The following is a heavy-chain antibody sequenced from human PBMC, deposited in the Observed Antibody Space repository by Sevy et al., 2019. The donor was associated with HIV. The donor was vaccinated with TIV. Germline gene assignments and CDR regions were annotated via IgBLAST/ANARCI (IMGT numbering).Heavy chain of an antibody. CDR1: GFTFSSYS. CDR3: ARDNDAFDI. Sequence: GGSLRLSCAASGFTFSSYSMNWVRQAPGKGLEWVSSISSSSSYIYYEDSVKGRFTISRDNAKNSLYLQMNSLRAEDTAVYYCARDNDAFDIWGQGTMVTVSS. CDR2: ISSSSSYI. V-gene: IGHV3-21*01. J-gene: IGHJ3*02.